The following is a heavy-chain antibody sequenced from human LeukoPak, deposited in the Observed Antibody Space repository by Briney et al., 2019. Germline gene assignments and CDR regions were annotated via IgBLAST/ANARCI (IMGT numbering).Heavy chain of an antibody. CDR3: AALYPEGSGSYPVDP. J-gene: IGHJ5*02. CDR2: ISSSSSYI. Sequence: GGSLRLSCAASGFTFSSYSMNWVRQAPGKGLEWVSSISSSSSYIYYADSVKGRFTISRDNAKNSLYLQMNSLRAEDTAVYYCAALYPEGSGSYPVDPWGQGTLVTVSS. D-gene: IGHD3-10*01. CDR1: GFTFSSYS. V-gene: IGHV3-21*01.